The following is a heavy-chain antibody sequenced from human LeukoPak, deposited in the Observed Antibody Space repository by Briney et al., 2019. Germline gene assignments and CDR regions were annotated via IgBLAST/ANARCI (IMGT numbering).Heavy chain of an antibody. CDR3: ARGFYRPAPGAEYSSSWAVFDY. CDR2: IIPIFGTA. D-gene: IGHD6-13*01. J-gene: IGHJ4*02. V-gene: IGHV1-69*13. CDR1: GGTFSSYA. Sequence: SVRVSCKASGGTFSSYAISWVRQAPGQGLEWMGGIIPIFGTANYAQKFQGRVTITADESTSTAYMELSSLRSEDTAVYYCARGFYRPAPGAEYSSSWAVFDYWGQGTLVTVSS.